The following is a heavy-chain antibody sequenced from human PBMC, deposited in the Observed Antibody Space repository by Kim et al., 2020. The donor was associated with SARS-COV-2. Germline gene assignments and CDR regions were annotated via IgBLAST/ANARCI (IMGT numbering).Heavy chain of an antibody. CDR3: AKDEPPSGALFFGSGGVPEENWFDP. J-gene: IGHJ5*02. V-gene: IGHV3-30*18. CDR1: GFTFSSYG. D-gene: IGHD1-1*01. CDR2: ISYDGSNK. Sequence: GGSLRLYCAASGFTFSSYGMHWVRQAPGKGLEWVAVISYDGSNKYYADSVKGRFTISRDNSKNTLYLQMNSLRAEDTAVYYCAKDEPPSGALFFGSGGVPEENWFDPWGQGTLVTVSS.